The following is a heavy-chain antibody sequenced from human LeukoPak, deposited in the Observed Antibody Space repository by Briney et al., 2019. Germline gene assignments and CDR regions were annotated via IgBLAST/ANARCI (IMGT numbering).Heavy chain of an antibody. D-gene: IGHD2-2*01. V-gene: IGHV1-69*06. Sequence: GSSVKVSCKASGGTISSYAISWVRQAPGQGLERMGGIIPIFGTANYAQKFQGRVTITADKSTSTAYMELSSLRSEDMAVYYCARAELGYCSSTSCYAFDYWGQGTLVTVSS. CDR3: ARAELGYCSSTSCYAFDY. CDR1: GGTISSYA. J-gene: IGHJ4*02. CDR2: IIPIFGTA.